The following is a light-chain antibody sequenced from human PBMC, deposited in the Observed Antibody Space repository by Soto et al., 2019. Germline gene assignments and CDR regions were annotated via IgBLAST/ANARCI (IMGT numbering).Light chain of an antibody. CDR2: GAS. CDR1: QTVRSNY. V-gene: IGKV3-20*01. J-gene: IGKJ2*01. CDR3: HQYSTSPYT. Sequence: EIVLTQSPGTVSLSPGERATLSCRASQTVRSNYLAWYQQKPGQAPRLLVYGASSRATGIPDTFSGSGSGTDFTLTISRLEPEDFAVYYCHQYSTSPYTFGQGAKLEIK.